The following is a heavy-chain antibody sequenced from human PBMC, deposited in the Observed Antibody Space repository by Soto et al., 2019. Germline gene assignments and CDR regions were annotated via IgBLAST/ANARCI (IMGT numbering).Heavy chain of an antibody. V-gene: IGHV4-61*01. CDR3: ARDFAYFDS. D-gene: IGHD3-3*01. CDR1: GGSFKSGSYS. J-gene: IGHJ4*02. CDR2: VYHTGRT. Sequence: SETLSLTCTVSGGSFKSGSYSWSWIRQSPGKGLEWIGYVYHTGRTSYNPSLKSRVSISMDTSKNQFSLNLDSVTAADTAVYFCARDFAYFDSWGQGTLVTVSS.